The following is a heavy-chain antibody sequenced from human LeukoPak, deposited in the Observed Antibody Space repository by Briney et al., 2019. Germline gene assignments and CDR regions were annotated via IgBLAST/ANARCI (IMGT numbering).Heavy chain of an antibody. J-gene: IGHJ4*02. CDR1: GGSISSISYY. V-gene: IGHV4-39*01. Sequence: SETLSLTCTVSGGSISSISYYWGWIRQPPGKGLEWIGSIYYSGGTYYNPSLKSRVTISVGTSKNQISLKMSSVTAADTAVYYCARRSMTTVDYWGQGTLVTVSS. CDR3: ARRSMTTVDY. CDR2: IYYSGGT. D-gene: IGHD4-11*01.